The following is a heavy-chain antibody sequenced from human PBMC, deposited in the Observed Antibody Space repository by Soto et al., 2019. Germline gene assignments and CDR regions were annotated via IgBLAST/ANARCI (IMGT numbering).Heavy chain of an antibody. D-gene: IGHD6-13*01. Sequence: EVQLVESGGGLVQPGGSLRLSCAASGFTVSSNYMSWVRQAPGKGLEWVSVIYSGGYTYYADSVKGRFTISRDNSKNTLDLQMNSLRAEDTAVYYCAALIAAAVVDYWGQGTLVTVSS. CDR3: AALIAAAVVDY. CDR2: IYSGGYT. V-gene: IGHV3-66*01. J-gene: IGHJ4*02. CDR1: GFTVSSNY.